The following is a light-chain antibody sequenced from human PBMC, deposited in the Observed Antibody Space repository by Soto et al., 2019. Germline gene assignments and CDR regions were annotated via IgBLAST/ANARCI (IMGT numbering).Light chain of an antibody. V-gene: IGLV1-47*01. CDR2: RNN. CDR3: ASWDDSLSGHWV. CDR1: SSNIGSNY. J-gene: IGLJ3*02. Sequence: QSVLTQPPSASGTPGQRVTISCSGSSSNIGSNYVYWYQQLPGTAPKLLIYRNNQRPSGVPDRFSGSKSGTSASLAISGLRSEDEDDYYCASWDDSLSGHWVFGGGTKVTVL.